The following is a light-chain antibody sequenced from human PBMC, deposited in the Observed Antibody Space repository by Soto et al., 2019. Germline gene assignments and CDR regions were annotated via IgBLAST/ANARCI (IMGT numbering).Light chain of an antibody. J-gene: IGKJ2*01. CDR3: QQYGSSPYT. V-gene: IGKV3-20*01. CDR1: QSVSSRC. CDR2: GAS. Sequence: EIVLTQSPGTLSLSPGERATLSCRASQSVSSRCLAWYQQKPGQAPRLPMYGASNRATGIPDRFSGTGSGTDFTLTISRLEPEDFAVYSCQQYGSSPYTFGLGTKLEIK.